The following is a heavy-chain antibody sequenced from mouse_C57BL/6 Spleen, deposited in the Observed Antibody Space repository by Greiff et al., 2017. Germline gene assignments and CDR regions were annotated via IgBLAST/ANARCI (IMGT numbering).Heavy chain of an antibody. D-gene: IGHD2-1*01. CDR2: IHPSDSDT. J-gene: IGHJ3*01. Sequence: VQLKESGAELVKPGASVKVSCKASGYTFTSYWMHWVKQRPGQGLEWIGSIHPSDSDTNYNQKFKGKATLTVDKSSSTAYMQLSSLTSEDSAVYCCAIDYGNYMVWFAYWGQGTLVTVSA. V-gene: IGHV1-74*01. CDR1: GYTFTSYW. CDR3: AIDYGNYMVWFAY.